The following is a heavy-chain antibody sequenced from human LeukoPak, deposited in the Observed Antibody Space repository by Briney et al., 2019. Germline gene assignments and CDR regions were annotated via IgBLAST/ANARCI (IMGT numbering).Heavy chain of an antibody. CDR2: IKEDGSEK. Sequence: GGSLRLSCAASGFTFSSYWMSWVRQAPGKGLEWVANIKEDGSEKYYVDSVKGRFTISRDNAKSSLYLQMNSLRAEDTAMYYCARDYGGNSVYWGQGTLVTVSS. V-gene: IGHV3-7*01. CDR3: ARDYGGNSVY. J-gene: IGHJ4*02. D-gene: IGHD4-23*01. CDR1: GFTFSSYW.